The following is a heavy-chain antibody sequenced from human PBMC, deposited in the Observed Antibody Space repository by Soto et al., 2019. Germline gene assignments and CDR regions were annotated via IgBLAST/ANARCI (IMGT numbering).Heavy chain of an antibody. CDR2: IYYSGST. Sequence: PSETLSLTGTVSGGAISSYYWNWIRQPPGKGLAWIGHIYYSGSTNYNPSLKSRVTISVDASKNHFSLQLSSVTAAYTAVYYCARGGIAARYSFDYWGQGTLVTVSS. V-gene: IGHV4-59*01. CDR1: GGAISSYY. D-gene: IGHD6-6*01. CDR3: ARGGIAARYSFDY. J-gene: IGHJ4*02.